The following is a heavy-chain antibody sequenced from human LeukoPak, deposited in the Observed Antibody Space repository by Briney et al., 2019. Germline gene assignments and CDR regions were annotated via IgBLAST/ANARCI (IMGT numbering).Heavy chain of an antibody. J-gene: IGHJ5*02. CDR2: INHSGST. D-gene: IGHD3-22*01. CDR1: GFTFSSYW. Sequence: PGGSLRLSCAASGFTFSSYWMSWVRQPPGKGLEWIGEINHSGSTNYNPSLKSRVTISVDTSKNQFSLKLSSVTAADTAVYYCARGPTMIVVATSRWFDPWGQGTLVTVSS. CDR3: ARGPTMIVVATSRWFDP. V-gene: IGHV4-34*01.